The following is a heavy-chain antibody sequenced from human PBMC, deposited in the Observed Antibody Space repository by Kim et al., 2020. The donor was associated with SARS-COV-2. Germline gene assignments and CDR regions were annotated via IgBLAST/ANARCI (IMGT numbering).Heavy chain of an antibody. CDR1: GFTFSSYW. CDR3: ARDLKLLWFGESWFDP. CDR2: IKQDGSEK. Sequence: GGSLRLSCAASGFTFSSYWMSWVRQAPGKGLEWVANIKQDGSEKYYVDSVKGRFTISRDNAKNSLYLQMNSLRAEDTAVYYCARDLKLLWFGESWFDPWGQGTLVTVSS. V-gene: IGHV3-7*01. J-gene: IGHJ5*02. D-gene: IGHD3-10*01.